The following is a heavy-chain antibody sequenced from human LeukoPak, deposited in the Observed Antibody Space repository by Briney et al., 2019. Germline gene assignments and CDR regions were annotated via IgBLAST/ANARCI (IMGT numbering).Heavy chain of an antibody. V-gene: IGHV3-9*01. CDR3: AKPKTTSSGWYFFDN. Sequence: PGGSLRLSCAASGFTFDAYAMHWVRQAPGEGLEWVSGISWNSDSTGYADSVKGRFTISRDNAKNSLSLQMHSLRPEDTALYYCAKPKTTSSGWYFFDNWGQGTLVTVSS. CDR2: ISWNSDST. J-gene: IGHJ4*02. D-gene: IGHD6-19*01. CDR1: GFTFDAYA.